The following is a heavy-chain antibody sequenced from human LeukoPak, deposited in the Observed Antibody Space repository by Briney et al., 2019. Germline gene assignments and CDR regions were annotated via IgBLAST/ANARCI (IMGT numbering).Heavy chain of an antibody. V-gene: IGHV4-34*01. J-gene: IGHJ6*03. CDR2: INHSGST. CDR3: ARGQDSSGYYSLYYYYYMDV. Sequence: PSETLSLTCAVYGGSFSGYYWSWIRQPPGKGLEWIGEINHSGSTNYNPSLKSRVTISVDTSKNQFSLKLSSVTAADTAVYYCARGQDSSGYYSLYYYYYMDVWGKGTTVTVSS. CDR1: GGSFSGYY. D-gene: IGHD3-22*01.